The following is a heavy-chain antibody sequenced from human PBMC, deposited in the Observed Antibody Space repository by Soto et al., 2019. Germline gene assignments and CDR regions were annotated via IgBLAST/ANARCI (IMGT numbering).Heavy chain of an antibody. CDR3: ARENDDFWSGYYKGEIDY. CDR1: GFTFSSYS. J-gene: IGHJ4*02. V-gene: IGHV3-48*02. CDR2: ISSSSSTI. D-gene: IGHD3-3*01. Sequence: EVQLVDSGGGLVQPGGSLRLSCAASGFTFSSYSMNWVRQAPGKGLEWVSYISSSSSTIYYADSVKGRFTISRDNAKNSLYLQMNSLRDEDTAVYYCARENDDFWSGYYKGEIDYWGQGTLVTVSS.